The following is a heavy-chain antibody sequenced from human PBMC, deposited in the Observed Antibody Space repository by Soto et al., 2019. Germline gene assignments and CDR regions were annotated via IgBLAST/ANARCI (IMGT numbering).Heavy chain of an antibody. V-gene: IGHV1-18*01. CDR2: MSAYNGNT. CDR1: GYTFTRYG. CDR3: ARDAVDSSGSYHYYYSGMDV. Sequence: QVQLVQSGAEVKKPGASVKVSCKASGYTFTRYGISWVRQAPGQELEWMGWMSAYNGNTKYAQKLQGRVTMPTDTSTSTAYMELRSLISDDTAVYYCARDAVDSSGSYHYYYSGMDVWGQGTTVTVSS. D-gene: IGHD3-22*01. J-gene: IGHJ6*02.